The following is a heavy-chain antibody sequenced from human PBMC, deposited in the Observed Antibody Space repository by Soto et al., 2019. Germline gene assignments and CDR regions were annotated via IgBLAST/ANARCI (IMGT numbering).Heavy chain of an antibody. CDR2: IYYSGST. Sequence: SETLSLTCTVSGGSISSGGYYWSWIRQHPGKGLEWIGYIYYSGSTYYNPSLKSRVTISVDTSKNQFSLKLSSVTAADTAVYYCARWAYYSSSSFDYWGQGTLVTVSS. CDR1: GGSISSGGYY. J-gene: IGHJ4*02. V-gene: IGHV4-31*03. CDR3: ARWAYYSSSSFDY. D-gene: IGHD6-6*01.